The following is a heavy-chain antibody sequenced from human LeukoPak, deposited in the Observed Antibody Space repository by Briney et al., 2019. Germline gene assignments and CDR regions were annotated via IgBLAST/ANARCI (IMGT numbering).Heavy chain of an antibody. J-gene: IGHJ4*02. CDR2: ISWNSGSI. CDR3: AKDMARCGGDCYNFDY. Sequence: GGSLRLSCAASGFTFDDYAMHWVRQAPGKGLEWVSGISWNSGSIGYADSVKGRFTISRDNAKNSPYLQMNSLRAEDTALYYCAKDMARCGGDCYNFDYWGQGTLVTVSS. V-gene: IGHV3-9*01. CDR1: GFTFDDYA. D-gene: IGHD2-21*01.